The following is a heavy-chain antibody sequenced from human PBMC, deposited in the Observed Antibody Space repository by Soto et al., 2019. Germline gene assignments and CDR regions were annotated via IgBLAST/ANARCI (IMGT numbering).Heavy chain of an antibody. V-gene: IGHV4-39*01. D-gene: IGHD2-15*01. CDR1: GISVSPSDYY. J-gene: IGHJ4*02. Sequence: QLQLQESGPGLVKPSETLSLTCTVSGISVSPSDYYWGWVRQPPGKGLDWIGNIYYSGSTFYNPSLRSRVTLSVDTSKNQFSLRVNSVTAADTAVYFCAGFVVPASRNSDFDYWGQGTLVTVSS. CDR2: IYYSGST. CDR3: AGFVVPASRNSDFDY.